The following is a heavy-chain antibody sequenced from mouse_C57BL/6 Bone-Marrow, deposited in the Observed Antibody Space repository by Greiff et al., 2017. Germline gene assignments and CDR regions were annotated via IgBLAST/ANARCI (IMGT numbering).Heavy chain of an antibody. V-gene: IGHV5-4*03. CDR2: ISDGGSYT. J-gene: IGHJ2*01. Sequence: EVKLMESGGGLVKPGGSLKLSCAASGFTFSSYAMSWVRQTPEKRLEWVATISDGGSYTYYPDNVKGRFTISRDNAKNNLYLQMSQLKSEDTAMYYGASEDDAYFDYWGQGTTLTVSS. CDR1: GFTFSSYA. CDR3: ASEDDAYFDY.